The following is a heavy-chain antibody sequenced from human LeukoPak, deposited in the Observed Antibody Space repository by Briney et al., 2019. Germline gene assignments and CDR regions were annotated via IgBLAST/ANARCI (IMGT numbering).Heavy chain of an antibody. CDR1: GFTFSSYS. CDR2: ISSSSSTI. CDR3: ARDRGYSYGAGLDY. V-gene: IGHV3-48*01. D-gene: IGHD5-18*01. J-gene: IGHJ4*02. Sequence: GRSLRLSCAASGFTFSSYSMNWVRQAPGKGLEWVSYISSSSSTIYYADSVKGRFTISRDNSKNTLYLQMNSLRAEDTAVYYCARDRGYSYGAGLDYWGQGTLVTVSS.